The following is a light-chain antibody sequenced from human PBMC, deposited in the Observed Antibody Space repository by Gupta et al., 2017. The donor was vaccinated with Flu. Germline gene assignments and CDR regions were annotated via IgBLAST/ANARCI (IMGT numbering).Light chain of an antibody. Sequence: DIPMTQSPSTLSASVGDRITITCRASQSISSWLAWYQQKPGKAPKILIYKAATLESGVPSGFSGSGSVTEFTLTTSRLQPDDFATDYGQQYKRSPYTCGQGTKLDIK. V-gene: IGKV1-5*03. CDR3: QQYKRSPYT. J-gene: IGKJ2*01. CDR1: QSISSW. CDR2: KAA.